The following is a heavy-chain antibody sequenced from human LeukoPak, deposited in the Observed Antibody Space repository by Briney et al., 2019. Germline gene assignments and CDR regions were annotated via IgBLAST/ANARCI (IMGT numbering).Heavy chain of an antibody. CDR1: GFTFEDYD. D-gene: IGHD6-6*01. CDR3: ARGPNSNWSGLDF. J-gene: IGHJ4*02. Sequence: GGSLRLSCAASGFTFEDYDMYWVRQAPGKGLVWVSRISPTGSTTSYADSVKGRFTVSRDNAKNTLYLQVNNLRAEDTAVYYCARGPNSNWSGLDFWGQGTLLTVSS. CDR2: ISPTGSTT. V-gene: IGHV3-74*01.